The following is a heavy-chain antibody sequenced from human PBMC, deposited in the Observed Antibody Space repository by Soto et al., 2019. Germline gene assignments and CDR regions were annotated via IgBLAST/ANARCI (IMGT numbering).Heavy chain of an antibody. J-gene: IGHJ4*02. V-gene: IGHV3-74*01. Sequence: EVQLVESGGGLVQPGGSLGLSCTASGFTFSDYWMYWVRQVPGKGLVWVSGISGDGSSTNYSDSVKGRFTIARDNAKSTVYLQMYSLRVEDTAVYYCVRGSSAWSGMDYWGQGILVTVS. CDR2: ISGDGSST. CDR1: GFTFSDYW. CDR3: VRGSSAWSGMDY. D-gene: IGHD6-19*01.